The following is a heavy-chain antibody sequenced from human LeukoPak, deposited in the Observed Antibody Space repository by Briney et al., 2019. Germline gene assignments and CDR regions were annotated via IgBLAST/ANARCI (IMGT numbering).Heavy chain of an antibody. CDR3: ARAGAGSHSGSYGYPIYGFDY. CDR1: GFTFSSYW. Sequence: TGGSLRLSCAASGFTFSSYWMSWVRQAPGKGLEGVANIKQDGSEKYYVDSVKGRFTISRDNAKNSLYLQMNSLRAEDTAVYYCARAGAGSHSGSYGYPIYGFDYWGQGTLVTVSS. J-gene: IGHJ4*02. V-gene: IGHV3-7*01. CDR2: IKQDGSEK. D-gene: IGHD3-10*01.